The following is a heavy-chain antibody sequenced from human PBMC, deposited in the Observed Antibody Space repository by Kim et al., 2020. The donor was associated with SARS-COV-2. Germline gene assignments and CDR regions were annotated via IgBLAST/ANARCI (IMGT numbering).Heavy chain of an antibody. Sequence: ASVKVSCKASGYTFTNNAISWVRQAPGQGLEWMGWINTDTGNPTYAQAFTRRFGFSVDTSVTTAYLQISSLEAEDTALYYCARVIWGTYRYTDSWGQGTLVTVSS. V-gene: IGHV7-4-1*02. CDR1: GYTFTNNA. CDR2: INTDTGNP. J-gene: IGHJ4*02. D-gene: IGHD3-16*02. CDR3: ARVIWGTYRYTDS.